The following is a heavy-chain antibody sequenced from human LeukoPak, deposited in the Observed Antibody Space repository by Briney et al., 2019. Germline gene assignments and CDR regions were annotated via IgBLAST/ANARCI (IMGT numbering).Heavy chain of an antibody. CDR3: ASGDIVVVPAAIAFDY. CDR2: IIPIFGTA. Sequence: SVKVSCKASGGTFSSYAISWVGQAPGQRLEWMGGIIPIFGTADYAQKFQGRVTITADESTSTAYMELSSLRSEDTAVYYCASGDIVVVPAAIAFDYWGQGTQVTVSS. J-gene: IGHJ4*02. D-gene: IGHD2-2*01. CDR1: GGTFSSYA. V-gene: IGHV1-69*01.